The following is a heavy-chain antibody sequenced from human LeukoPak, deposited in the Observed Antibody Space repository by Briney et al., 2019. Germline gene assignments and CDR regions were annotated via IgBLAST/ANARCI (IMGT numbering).Heavy chain of an antibody. Sequence: PSETLSLTCTVSGGSISSYYWNWIRQPPGKGLEWIGYISYSGANNYNPSLKSRVTISVDTSKNQFSLKLSSVTTADTAVYYCARASFSNPMDVWGQGTTVTVSS. CDR1: GGSISSYY. V-gene: IGHV4-59*01. J-gene: IGHJ6*02. D-gene: IGHD2/OR15-2a*01. CDR3: ARASFSNPMDV. CDR2: ISYSGAN.